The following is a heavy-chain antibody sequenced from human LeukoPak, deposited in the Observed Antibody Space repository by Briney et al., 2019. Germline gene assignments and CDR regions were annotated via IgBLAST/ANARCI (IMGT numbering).Heavy chain of an antibody. CDR3: ARGQSYYYMDV. Sequence: GGSLRLSCAASGFTFSSYWMFWVRQLQGKGPVWVSRTNGDDSNIMYADSVKGRFSIFRDNSKNTVYLHMSSLRAEDTGIYYCARGQSYYYMDVWGKGTTVTVSS. D-gene: IGHD4-11*01. V-gene: IGHV3-74*03. J-gene: IGHJ6*03. CDR1: GFTFSSYW. CDR2: TNGDDSNI.